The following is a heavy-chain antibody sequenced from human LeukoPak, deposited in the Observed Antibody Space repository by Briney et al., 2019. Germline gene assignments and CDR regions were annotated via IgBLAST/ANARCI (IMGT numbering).Heavy chain of an antibody. V-gene: IGHV4-4*07. D-gene: IGHD5-12*01. CDR3: ARDSGYDLT. CDR2: LSCSWST. J-gene: IGHJ5*02. CDR1: GDSISCYH. Sequence: SETLSLGCTVSGDSISCYHWSWIRQPAGKVLEWVGRLSCSWSTSSNPSLKSRVTMSVDTSKNQFSLKVSSVTAADTAMYYCARDSGYDLTWGQGTLVTVSS.